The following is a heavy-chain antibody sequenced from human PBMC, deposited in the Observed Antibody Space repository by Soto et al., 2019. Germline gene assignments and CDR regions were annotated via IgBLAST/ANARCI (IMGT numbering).Heavy chain of an antibody. D-gene: IGHD6-19*01. Sequence: ASVKVSCKASGGTFSSYAISWVRQAPGQGLEWMGGIIPIFGTANYAQKFQGRVTITADESTSTAYMELSSLRSEDTAVYYCARGYRSGSNWFDPWGQGTLVTVSS. V-gene: IGHV1-69*13. CDR2: IIPIFGTA. J-gene: IGHJ5*02. CDR3: ARGYRSGSNWFDP. CDR1: GGTFSSYA.